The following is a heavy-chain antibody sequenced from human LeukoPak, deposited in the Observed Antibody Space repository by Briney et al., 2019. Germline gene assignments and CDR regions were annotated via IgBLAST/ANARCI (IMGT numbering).Heavy chain of an antibody. Sequence: PGGSLRLSCAAPGFTFSSYEMNWVRQAPGKGLEWVSYISSSGSTIYYADSVKGRFTISRDNAKNPLYLQMNSLRAEDTAVYYCAELGITMIGGVWGKGTTVTISS. CDR2: ISSSGSTI. CDR1: GFTFSSYE. CDR3: AELGITMIGGV. J-gene: IGHJ6*04. V-gene: IGHV3-48*03. D-gene: IGHD3-10*02.